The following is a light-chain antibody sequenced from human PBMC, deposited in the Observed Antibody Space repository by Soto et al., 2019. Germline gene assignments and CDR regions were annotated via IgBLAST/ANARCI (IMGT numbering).Light chain of an antibody. CDR1: QSVSNNY. CDR2: GAS. J-gene: IGKJ1*01. CDR3: QQYLTSPSWP. Sequence: EIVLTQSPGTLSLSPGEKATLSCRASQSVSNNYLAWYQQKPGQAPMLLIYGASSRATGIPDRFSGSGSGTHFTLTNSRLEPGAFALYYRQQYLTSPSWPFGQGPKVEI. V-gene: IGKV3-20*01.